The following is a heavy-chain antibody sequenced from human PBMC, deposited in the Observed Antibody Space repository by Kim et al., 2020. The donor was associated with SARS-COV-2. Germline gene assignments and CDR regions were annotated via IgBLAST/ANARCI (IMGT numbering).Heavy chain of an antibody. D-gene: IGHD6-19*01. V-gene: IGHV3-23*01. CDR1: GFTFSSYA. J-gene: IGHJ5*02. CDR2: ISGSGGST. Sequence: GGSLRLSCAASGFTFSSYAMSWVRQAPGKGLEWVSAISGSGGSTYYADSVKGRFTISRDNSKNTLYLQMNSLRAEDTAVYYCAKDGAVAGRTRWFDPWGQGTLVTVSS. CDR3: AKDGAVAGRTRWFDP.